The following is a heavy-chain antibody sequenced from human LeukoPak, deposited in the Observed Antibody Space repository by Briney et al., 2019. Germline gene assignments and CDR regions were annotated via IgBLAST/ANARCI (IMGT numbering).Heavy chain of an antibody. V-gene: IGHV1-69*13. CDR2: IIPIFGTA. CDR3: ARAASIADAFDI. CDR1: GGTFSSYA. D-gene: IGHD6-6*01. J-gene: IGHJ3*02. Sequence: ASVKVSCKASGGTFSSYAISWVRQAPGQGLEWMGGIIPIFGTANYAQKFQGRVTITADESTSTAYMELSRLRSDDTAVYYCARAASIADAFDIWGQGTMVTVSS.